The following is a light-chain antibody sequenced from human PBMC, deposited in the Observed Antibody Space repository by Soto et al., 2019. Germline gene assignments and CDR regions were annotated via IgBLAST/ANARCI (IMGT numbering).Light chain of an antibody. J-gene: IGLJ2*01. V-gene: IGLV2-8*01. Sequence: QSALTQPPSASGSPGQSVTISCTGFSSDLDVYDRVSWYQQHPGKAPKLMIYEVTKRPSGVPDRFSGSKSGNTASLTVSGLQAEDEADYYCYSHAGGFGVGTKLTVL. CDR1: SSDLDVYDR. CDR3: YSHAGG. CDR2: EVT.